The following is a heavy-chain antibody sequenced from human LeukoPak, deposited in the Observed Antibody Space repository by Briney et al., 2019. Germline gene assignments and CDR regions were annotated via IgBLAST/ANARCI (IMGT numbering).Heavy chain of an antibody. V-gene: IGHV4-61*02. CDR1: GGSISSGSYY. Sequence: SETLSLTCTVSGGSISSGSYYWSWIRQPAGKGLEWIGRIYTSGSTNYNPSLKSRVTISVDTSKNQFSLKLSSVTAADTAVYYCARVKWLRIPGAYYYMDVWGKGTTVTVSS. D-gene: IGHD5-12*01. J-gene: IGHJ6*03. CDR3: ARVKWLRIPGAYYYMDV. CDR2: IYTSGST.